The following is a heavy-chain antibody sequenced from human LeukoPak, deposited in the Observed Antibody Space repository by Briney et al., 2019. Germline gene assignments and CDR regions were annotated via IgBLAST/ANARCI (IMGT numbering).Heavy chain of an antibody. Sequence: GKSLKISCKGSGYSFTSYWIGWVRQMPGKGLEWMGIIYPGDSDTRYSPSFRGQVTISADKSISTTYLQWSSLKASDTTMYYCARRSGMPFDYWGQGTLVTVSS. D-gene: IGHD2-2*01. CDR3: ARRSGMPFDY. J-gene: IGHJ4*02. CDR1: GYSFTSYW. V-gene: IGHV5-51*01. CDR2: IYPGDSDT.